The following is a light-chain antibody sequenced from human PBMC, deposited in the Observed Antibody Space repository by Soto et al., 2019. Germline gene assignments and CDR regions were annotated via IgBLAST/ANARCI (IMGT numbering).Light chain of an antibody. J-gene: IGKJ5*01. CDR3: QQYYDWPIT. CDR2: GAS. V-gene: IGKV3-15*01. Sequence: IVLTQSPGTLSLSPGERATLSCRASQSVSTNIAWYQQKPGQAPRLLIYGASTRATGIPARFSGSGSGTEFTLTISSLQSEDFAVYYCQQYYDWPITFGQGTRLEN. CDR1: QSVSTN.